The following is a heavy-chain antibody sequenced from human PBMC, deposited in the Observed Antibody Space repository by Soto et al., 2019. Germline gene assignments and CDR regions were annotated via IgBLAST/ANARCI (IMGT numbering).Heavy chain of an antibody. CDR2: IYYSGST. CDR3: ARLSRREELKWELPRPRAWFDP. D-gene: IGHD1-26*01. J-gene: IGHJ5*02. CDR1: GGSISSSSYY. Sequence: SETLSLTCTVSGGSISSSSYYWGWIRQPPGKGLEWIGSIYYSGSTYYNPSLKSRVTISVDTSKNQFSLKLSSVTAADTAVYYCARLSRREELKWELPRPRAWFDPWGQGTLVTVSS. V-gene: IGHV4-39*01.